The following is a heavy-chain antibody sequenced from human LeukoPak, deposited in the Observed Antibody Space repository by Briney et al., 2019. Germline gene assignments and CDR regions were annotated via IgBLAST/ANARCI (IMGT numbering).Heavy chain of an antibody. J-gene: IGHJ6*03. CDR3: ASARFLSHYYYYMDV. D-gene: IGHD3-3*01. CDR2: IIPIFGTA. Sequence: GASVKVSCKASGGTSSSYAISWVRQAPGQGLEWMGGIIPIFGTANYAQKFQGRVTITTDESTSTAYMELSSLRSEDTAVYYCASARFLSHYYYYMDVWGKGTTVTVSS. CDR1: GGTSSSYA. V-gene: IGHV1-69*05.